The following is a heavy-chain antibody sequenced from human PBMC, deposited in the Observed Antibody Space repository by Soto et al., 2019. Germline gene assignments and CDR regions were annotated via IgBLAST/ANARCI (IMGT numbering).Heavy chain of an antibody. CDR1: GFTFSSSA. Sequence: PGGSLRLSCAASGFTFSSSAMSWVRQAPGKGLEWVSTISGTTDRTYYVDSVKGRFTISRDNSKNTLYLQMNSLRAEDTAVYYCAREGHTTGTTSYFDYWGQGTLVTVPS. CDR2: ISGTTDRT. V-gene: IGHV3-23*01. D-gene: IGHD1-1*01. J-gene: IGHJ4*02. CDR3: AREGHTTGTTSYFDY.